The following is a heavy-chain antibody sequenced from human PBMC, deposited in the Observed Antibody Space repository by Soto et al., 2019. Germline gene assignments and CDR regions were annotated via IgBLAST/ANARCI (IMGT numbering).Heavy chain of an antibody. V-gene: IGHV3-23*01. Sequence: GGSLRLSCAASGFTFSSYAMSWVRQAPGKGLEWVSAISGSGGSTYYADSVKGRFTISRDNSKNTLYLQMNSLRAEDTAVYYCAKDRVLQYNYHYYYGMDVWGQGTTDTVSS. CDR2: ISGSGGST. CDR1: GFTFSSYA. J-gene: IGHJ6*02. D-gene: IGHD4-4*01. CDR3: AKDRVLQYNYHYYYGMDV.